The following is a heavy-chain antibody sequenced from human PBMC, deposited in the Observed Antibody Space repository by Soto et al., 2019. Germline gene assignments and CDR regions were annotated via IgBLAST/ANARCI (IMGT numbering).Heavy chain of an antibody. J-gene: IGHJ6*02. CDR3: ARPDFWSGYEFPASGMDV. V-gene: IGHV1-69*06. CDR2: IIPIFGTA. CDR1: GGTFSSYA. D-gene: IGHD3-3*01. Sequence: QVQLVQSGAEVKKPGSSVKVSCKASGGTFSSYAISWVRQAPGQGLEWMGGIIPIFGTANYAQKFQGRVTITADKSTSTAYMELSSLRSEDTAVYYCARPDFWSGYEFPASGMDVWGQGTTVTVSS.